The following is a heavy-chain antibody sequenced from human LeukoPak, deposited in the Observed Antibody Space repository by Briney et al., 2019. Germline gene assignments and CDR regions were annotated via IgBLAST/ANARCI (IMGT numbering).Heavy chain of an antibody. D-gene: IGHD6-25*01. V-gene: IGHV1-69*04. CDR3: AREAAAATSPYYFDY. CDR2: IIPILGIA. Sequence: SVKVSCKASGGTFSSYAISWVRQAPGQGLEWMGRIIPILGIANYAQKFQGRVTITADRSTSTAYMELSRLRSDDTAVYYCAREAAAATSPYYFDYWGQGTLVTVSS. CDR1: GGTFSSYA. J-gene: IGHJ4*02.